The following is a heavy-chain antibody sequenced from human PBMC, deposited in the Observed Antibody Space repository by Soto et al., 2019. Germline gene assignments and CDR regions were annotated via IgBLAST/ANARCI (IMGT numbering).Heavy chain of an antibody. V-gene: IGHV5-51*01. CDR1: GYSFFGYW. J-gene: IGHJ4*02. CDR3: ARQGTAAAGFLDY. CDR2: IYPDDSDT. Sequence: GESLKISCKGSGYSFFGYWIGWVRQMPGKGLEWMGIIYPDDSDTRYSPPFQGHVTISADKSISTAYLQWSSLKASDTAMYYCARQGTAAAGFLDYWGQGTLVTVSS. D-gene: IGHD6-13*01.